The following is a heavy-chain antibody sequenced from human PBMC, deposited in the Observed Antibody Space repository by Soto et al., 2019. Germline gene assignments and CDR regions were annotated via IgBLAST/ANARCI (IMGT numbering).Heavy chain of an antibody. V-gene: IGHV3-23*01. CDR3: AKAPLXIVVVRAYYYYMDV. J-gene: IGHJ6*03. CDR2: ISGSGGST. CDR1: GFTFSSYA. Sequence: PGGSLRLSCAASGFTFSSYAMSWVRQAPGKGLEWVSAISGSGGSTYYADSVKGRFTISRDNSKNTLYLQMNSLRAEDTAVYYCAKAPLXIVVVRAYYYYMDVWGKGTTVTVSS. D-gene: IGHD2-2*01.